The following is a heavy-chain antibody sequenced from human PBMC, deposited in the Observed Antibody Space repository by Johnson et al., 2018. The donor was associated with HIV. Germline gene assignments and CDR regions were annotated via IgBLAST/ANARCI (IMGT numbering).Heavy chain of an antibody. CDR2: INWNGGRT. V-gene: IGHV3-20*04. J-gene: IGHJ3*02. D-gene: IGHD5-24*01. CDR3: TTERLLQQRAFDI. Sequence: VQLVESGGGVVQPGRSVRLSCAASGLSFSDYGMSWVRQAPGKGLEWVSGINWNGGRTGYADSVKGRFTISRDNAKNSLYLQMNSLKTEDTAVYYCTTERLLQQRAFDIWGQGTMVTVSS. CDR1: GLSFSDYG.